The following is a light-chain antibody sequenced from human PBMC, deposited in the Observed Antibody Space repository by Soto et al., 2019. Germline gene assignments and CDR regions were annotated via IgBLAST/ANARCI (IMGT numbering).Light chain of an antibody. CDR3: ATWDDSLKGYV. Sequence: QSVLTQPPSVSGTPAQRVTISCSGSSSNIGSNAVNWYQQLPGTAPKLLIYGNNQWPSGVPARFSGSKSGTSASLAISGLQSEDEADYYCATWDDSLKGYVFGTGTKVTVL. CDR2: GNN. V-gene: IGLV1-44*01. J-gene: IGLJ1*01. CDR1: SSNIGSNA.